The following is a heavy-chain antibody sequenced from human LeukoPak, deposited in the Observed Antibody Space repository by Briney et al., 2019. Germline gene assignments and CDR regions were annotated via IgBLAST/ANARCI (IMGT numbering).Heavy chain of an antibody. V-gene: IGHV4-39*07. J-gene: IGHJ4*02. CDR2: INHSGST. Sequence: SETLSLTCTVSGGSISSSSYYWSWIRQPPGKGLEWIGEINHSGSTNYNPSLKSRVTISVDTSKNQFSLKLSSVTAADTAVYYCARPYDSSDYWGQGTLVTVSS. CDR3: ARPYDSSDY. D-gene: IGHD3-16*01. CDR1: GGSISSSSYY.